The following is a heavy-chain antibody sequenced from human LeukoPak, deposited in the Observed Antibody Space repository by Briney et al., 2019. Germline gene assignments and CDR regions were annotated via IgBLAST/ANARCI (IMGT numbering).Heavy chain of an antibody. Sequence: ASVKVSCKASGYTFTGYYMHWVRQAPGQGLEWMGWINPNSGGTNYGRVTMTRDTSISTAYMELSRLRSDDTAVYYCARLSVAGTRRLSALDYWGQGTLVTVSS. CDR1: GYTFTGYY. CDR2: INPNSGGT. V-gene: IGHV1-2*02. CDR3: ARLSVAGTRRLSALDY. D-gene: IGHD6-19*01. J-gene: IGHJ4*02.